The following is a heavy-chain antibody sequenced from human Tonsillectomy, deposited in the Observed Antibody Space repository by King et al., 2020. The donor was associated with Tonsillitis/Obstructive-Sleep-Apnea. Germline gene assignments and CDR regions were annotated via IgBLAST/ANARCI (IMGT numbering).Heavy chain of an antibody. D-gene: IGHD2-8*01. J-gene: IGHJ4*01. CDR1: GFTFSSYA. CDR3: TRAVLMVYAKGGYFDY. CDR2: ISYDGSNK. Sequence: VQLVQSGGGVVQPGRSLRLSCAASGFTFSSYAMHWVRQAPGKGLEWVAVISYDGSNKYYADSVKGRFTISRDNSKNTLYLQMNSLRAEDTAVYYCTRAVLMVYAKGGYFDYWGQEPWSPSPQ. V-gene: IGHV3-30*04.